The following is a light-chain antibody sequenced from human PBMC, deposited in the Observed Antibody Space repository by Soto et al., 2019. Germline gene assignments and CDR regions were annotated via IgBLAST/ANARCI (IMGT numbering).Light chain of an antibody. CDR2: EGS. J-gene: IGLJ3*02. V-gene: IGLV2-23*01. CDR3: CSYAGSSAWV. CDR1: SSDVGSYNL. Sequence: QSVLTQPASVSGSPGQSIPISCTGTSSDVGSYNLVSWYQQHPGKAPKLMIYEGSKRPSGVSNRFSGSKSGNTASLTISGLQAEDEADYYCCSYAGSSAWVFGGGTKLTVL.